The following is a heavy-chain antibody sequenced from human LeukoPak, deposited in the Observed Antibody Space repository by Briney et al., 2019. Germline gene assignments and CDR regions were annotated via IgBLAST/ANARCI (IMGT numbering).Heavy chain of an antibody. D-gene: IGHD3-10*02. J-gene: IGHJ4*02. Sequence: PSETLSLTCTVSGDSITSNYWAWIRQPPGRGLEYIGYIYYTGITNYNPSLKSRLTMSLDTSKNQFFLNLNSVTASDTAMYYCVRYARVPVDWGQGTLVTVSS. V-gene: IGHV4-59*08. CDR3: VRYARVPVD. CDR1: GDSITSNY. CDR2: IYYTGIT.